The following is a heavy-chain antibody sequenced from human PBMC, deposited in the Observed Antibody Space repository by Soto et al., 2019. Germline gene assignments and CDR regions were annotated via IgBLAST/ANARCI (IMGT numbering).Heavy chain of an antibody. J-gene: IGHJ4*02. Sequence: QVQLQESGPGLVKPSETLSLTCTVSGDSISSYYWSWIRQPPGKGLEWIGYIYYCGNTHYNPSLKSRVTISVDTSNNQFSLKLSSVTAADTAVYYCARESGGGTPPGYGSFDYWGQGTLVTVSS. D-gene: IGHD1-1*01. CDR3: ARESGGGTPPGYGSFDY. CDR2: IYYCGNT. V-gene: IGHV4-59*01. CDR1: GDSISSYY.